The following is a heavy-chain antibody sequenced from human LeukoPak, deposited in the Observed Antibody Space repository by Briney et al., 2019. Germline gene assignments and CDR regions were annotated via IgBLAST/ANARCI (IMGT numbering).Heavy chain of an antibody. Sequence: GGSLRLSCEASEFSVSTNYMSWVRQAPGKGLEWFSVIYVGGSTYYADSVKGRFTISRDTSKNTLYLQMNSLRAEDTAVYYCARGKARREGYYFDYWGQGTLVTVSS. D-gene: IGHD6-13*01. CDR2: IYVGGST. V-gene: IGHV3-53*01. CDR1: EFSVSTNY. J-gene: IGHJ4*02. CDR3: ARGKARREGYYFDY.